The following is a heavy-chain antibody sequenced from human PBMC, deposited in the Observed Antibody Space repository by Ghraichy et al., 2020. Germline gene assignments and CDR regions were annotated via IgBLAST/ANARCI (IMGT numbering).Heavy chain of an antibody. J-gene: IGHJ6*02. V-gene: IGHV4-34*01. CDR2: INHSGST. Sequence: SETLSLTCAVYGGSFSGYYWSWIRQPPGKGLEWIGEINHSGSTNYNPSLKSRVTISVDTSKNQFSLKLSSVTAADTAVYYCARGHSNYSYYYYGMDVWGQGTTVTVSS. D-gene: IGHD4-11*01. CDR1: GGSFSGYY. CDR3: ARGHSNYSYYYYGMDV.